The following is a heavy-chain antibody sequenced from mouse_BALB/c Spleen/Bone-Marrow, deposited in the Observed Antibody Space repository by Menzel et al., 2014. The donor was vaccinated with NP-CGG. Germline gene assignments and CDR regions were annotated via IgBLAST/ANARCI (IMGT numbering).Heavy chain of an antibody. D-gene: IGHD2-14*01. CDR2: IDPYSGGT. CDR1: GYAFTNYN. J-gene: IGHJ2*01. Sequence: EAQLQQSGPELVKPGASVKVSCKASGYAFTNYNMNWVKQSHGKSLEWIGYIDPYSGGTNYNQKFRGKATLTVDKYCSTAYIHHNSMTSEDSAVYYCSGGVLAYFDYWGQGTTLTVSS. V-gene: IGHV1S135*01. CDR3: SGGVLAYFDY.